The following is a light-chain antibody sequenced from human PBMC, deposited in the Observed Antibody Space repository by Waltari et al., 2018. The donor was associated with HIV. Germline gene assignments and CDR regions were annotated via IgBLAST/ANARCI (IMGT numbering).Light chain of an antibody. CDR3: NSYTSSSHVI. CDR2: DVM. Sequence: QSALTQPASVSGSPGQSITISCTGTSSDVGGYNYVPWYQPHPGQAPKLMIFDVMNRPSGVSNRFSGSKSGNTASLTIAGLQAEDEADYCCNSYTSSSHVIFGGGTKLTVL. V-gene: IGLV2-14*01. J-gene: IGLJ2*01. CDR1: SSDVGGYNY.